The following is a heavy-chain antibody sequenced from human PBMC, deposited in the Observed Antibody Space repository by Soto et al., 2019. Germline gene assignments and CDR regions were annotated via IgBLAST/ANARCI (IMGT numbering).Heavy chain of an antibody. D-gene: IGHD3-10*01. J-gene: IGHJ4*02. CDR3: ATGPSPPFVLLWFY. V-gene: IGHV1-24*01. CDR1: GYTLTELS. Sequence: VKVSCKVSGYTLTELSMHWVRQAPGKGLEWMGGFDPEDGETIYAQKFQGRVTMTEDTSTDTAYMELSSLRSEDTAVYYCATGPSPPFVLLWFYWGQGTLVTVSS. CDR2: FDPEDGET.